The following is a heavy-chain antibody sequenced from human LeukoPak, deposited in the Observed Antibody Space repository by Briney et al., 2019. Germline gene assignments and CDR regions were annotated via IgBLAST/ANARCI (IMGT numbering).Heavy chain of an antibody. CDR3: AKSSPGWYSSGWPFDY. CDR2: ISSSSSTI. Sequence: PGGSLRLSCAASGFTFSSYSMNWVRQAPGKGLEWVSYISSSSSTIYYADSVKGRFTISRDNSKNTLYLQMNSLRAEDTAVYYCAKSSPGWYSSGWPFDYWGQGTLVTVSS. J-gene: IGHJ4*02. CDR1: GFTFSSYS. V-gene: IGHV3-48*01. D-gene: IGHD6-19*01.